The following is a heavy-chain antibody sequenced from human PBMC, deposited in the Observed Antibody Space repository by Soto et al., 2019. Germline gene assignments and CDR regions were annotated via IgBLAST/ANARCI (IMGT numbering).Heavy chain of an antibody. V-gene: IGHV4-4*02. D-gene: IGHD3-16*01. CDR3: ARGITFGGVIFDD. CDR1: NGSISNNDW. CDR2: INHSGTT. Sequence: QVQLQESGPGLVKPSGTLSLTCAVSNGSISNNDWWSWVRQPPGKGLEWIGEINHSGTTNYNPSLKSRVTILGDKYKNQFSLKLTSVTAADTAVYYCARGITFGGVIFDDWGQGTLVTVSS. J-gene: IGHJ4*02.